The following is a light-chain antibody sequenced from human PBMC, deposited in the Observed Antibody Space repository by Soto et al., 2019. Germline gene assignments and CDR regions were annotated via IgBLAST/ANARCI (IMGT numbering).Light chain of an antibody. J-gene: IGKJ4*01. Sequence: DIQLTQSPSFLSASVGDRVTITCRASQGINDYLAWYQQKPGKAPKLLIYAASTLQSEVPSRFSGSEAGTEFPLTISSLQPEDFATYYCQQFNTYPLTFGGGTKVEVK. CDR2: AAS. CDR1: QGINDY. V-gene: IGKV1-9*01. CDR3: QQFNTYPLT.